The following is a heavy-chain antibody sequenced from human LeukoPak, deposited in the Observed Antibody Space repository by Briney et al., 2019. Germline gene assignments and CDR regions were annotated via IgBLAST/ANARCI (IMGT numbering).Heavy chain of an antibody. CDR3: AKVQYYYDSSGSLGYYFDY. CDR1: GFTFSSYA. V-gene: IGHV3-23*01. Sequence: GGSLRLSCAASGFTFSSYAMSWVRQAPGKGLEWVSAISGSGGSTYYADSVKGRFTISRDNSKNTLYLQMNRLRAEDTAVYYCAKVQYYYDSSGSLGYYFDYWGQGTLVTVSS. CDR2: ISGSGGST. D-gene: IGHD3-22*01. J-gene: IGHJ4*02.